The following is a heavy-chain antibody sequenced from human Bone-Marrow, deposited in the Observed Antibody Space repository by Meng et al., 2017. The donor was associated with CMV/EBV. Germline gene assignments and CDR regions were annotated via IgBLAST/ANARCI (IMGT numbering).Heavy chain of an antibody. V-gene: IGHV3-20*04. J-gene: IGHJ4*02. D-gene: IGHD2-21*01. CDR2: INWNGGST. CDR1: GFTFDDYG. CDR3: ARDRRYSGLEYFDY. Sequence: GGSLRLSCAASGFTFDDYGMSWVRQAPGKGLEWVSGINWNGGSTGYADSVKGRFTISRDNSKNTLYLQMNSLRAEDTAVYYCARDRRYSGLEYFDYWGQGTLVTVSS.